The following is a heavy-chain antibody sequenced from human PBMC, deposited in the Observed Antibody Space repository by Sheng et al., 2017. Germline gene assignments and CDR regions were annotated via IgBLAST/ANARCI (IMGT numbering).Heavy chain of an antibody. J-gene: IGHJ4*02. CDR1: GFTFSGIL. CDR3: VYRTHLGNGYPFDY. Sequence: EVQLLESGGGLVQPGGSLRLSCVASGFTFSGILMSWVRQTPRKGLEWVSTFDNSDSTYYADSVRGRFTISRDTSKNTLYLQMNDLRAEDTAIYYCVYRTHLGNGYPFDYWGQGTLVTV. V-gene: IGHV3-23*01. D-gene: IGHD5-12*01. CDR2: FDNSDST.